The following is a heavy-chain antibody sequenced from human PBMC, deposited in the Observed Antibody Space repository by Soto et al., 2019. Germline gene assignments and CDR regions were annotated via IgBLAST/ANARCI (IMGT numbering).Heavy chain of an antibody. CDR1: GYSFTSYW. CDR2: IYPGDSDT. Sequence: GESLKISCKGSGYSFTSYWIGWVRQMPGKGLEWMGIIYPGDSDTRYSPSFQGQVTISADKSISTAYLQMNSLRAEDTAVYYCAKEGRSSSHYGMDVWGQGTTVTVSS. V-gene: IGHV5-51*01. D-gene: IGHD6-13*01. CDR3: AKEGRSSSHYGMDV. J-gene: IGHJ6*02.